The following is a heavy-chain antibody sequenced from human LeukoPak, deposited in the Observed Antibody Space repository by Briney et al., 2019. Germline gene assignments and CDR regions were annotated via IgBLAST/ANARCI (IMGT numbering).Heavy chain of an antibody. J-gene: IGHJ4*02. CDR2: IYHSGST. CDR1: GYSISSGYY. V-gene: IGHV4-38-2*01. CDR3: ASQIIAVAGTIDY. Sequence: PSETLSLTCAVSGYSISSGYYWGWIRQPPGKGLEWIGSIYHSGSTYYNPSLKSRVTISVDTTKNQFSLKLSSVTAADTAVYYCASQIIAVAGTIDYWGQGTLVTVSS. D-gene: IGHD6-19*01.